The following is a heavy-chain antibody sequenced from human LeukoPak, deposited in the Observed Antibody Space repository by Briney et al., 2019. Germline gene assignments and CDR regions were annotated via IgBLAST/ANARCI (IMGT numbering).Heavy chain of an antibody. J-gene: IGHJ6*02. V-gene: IGHV1-18*01. CDR3: ARDLGYCSSTSRYKGYGMDV. D-gene: IGHD2-2*02. CDR2: ISAYNGNT. CDR1: GYTFTSYG. Sequence: GASVKVSCKASGYTFTSYGISWVRQAPGQGLEWMGWISAYNGNTNYAQKLQGRVTMTTDTSTSTAYMELRSLRSDDTAVYYCARDLGYCSSTSRYKGYGMDVWGQGTTVTVSS.